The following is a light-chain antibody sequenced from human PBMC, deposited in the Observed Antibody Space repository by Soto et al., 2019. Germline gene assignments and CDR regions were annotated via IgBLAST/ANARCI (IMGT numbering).Light chain of an antibody. J-gene: IGLJ2*01. V-gene: IGLV2-14*01. CDR3: SSYTGSSTHVV. CDR2: DVS. Sequence: QSALTQPASVSGSPGQPITISCTGTSNDVGGYNYVSWYQQHPGKAPKLMIYDVSNRPSGVSDRFSGSKSGNTASLTISGLQAEDEADYYCSSYTGSSTHVVFGGGTKFTVL. CDR1: SNDVGGYNY.